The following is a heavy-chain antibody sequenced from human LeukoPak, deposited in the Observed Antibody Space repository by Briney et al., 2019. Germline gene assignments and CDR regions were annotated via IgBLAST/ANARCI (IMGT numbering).Heavy chain of an antibody. Sequence: PGGSLRLPSSASGVTVSINYMSWGRRAPGKGLEGLSVIYSGGSTYYADSVNGRFTISRDDSKNTLYLQMNSLRAEDTAIYYCARAQWRTYSYYYMDVWGKGTTVTVSS. D-gene: IGHD6-19*01. CDR3: ARAQWRTYSYYYMDV. J-gene: IGHJ6*03. CDR1: GVTVSINY. V-gene: IGHV3-53*01. CDR2: IYSGGST.